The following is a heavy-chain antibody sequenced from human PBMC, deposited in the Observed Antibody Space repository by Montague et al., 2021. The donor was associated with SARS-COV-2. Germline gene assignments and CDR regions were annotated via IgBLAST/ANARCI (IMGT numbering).Heavy chain of an antibody. CDR3: ARAQTLFGVVITSFDY. CDR2: IYSSGST. V-gene: IGHV4-31*03. J-gene: IGHJ4*02. CDR1: GGSISSGGYY. D-gene: IGHD3-3*01. Sequence: TLSLTCTVSGGSISSGGYYWSWIRQPPGKGLEWIGYIYSSGSTYYNPSLKSRVTISVDTSKNQFSLKLSSVTAADTAVYYCARAQTLFGVVITSFDYWGQGTLVTVSS.